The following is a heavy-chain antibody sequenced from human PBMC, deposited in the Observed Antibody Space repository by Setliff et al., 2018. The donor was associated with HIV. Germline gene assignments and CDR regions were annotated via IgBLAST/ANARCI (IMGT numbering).Heavy chain of an antibody. CDR3: GRLSETAMASFDS. CDR1: GGSVNSYH. Sequence: SETLSLTCSVSGGSVNSYHWSWIRQPPGKGLEWIGYIYKIGTTNYSPSLKSRVTISAGPSKNQFSLKLTSVTAADTAVYYCGRLSETAMASFDSWGQGILVTVSS. D-gene: IGHD2-21*02. V-gene: IGHV4-59*08. CDR2: IYKIGTT. J-gene: IGHJ4*02.